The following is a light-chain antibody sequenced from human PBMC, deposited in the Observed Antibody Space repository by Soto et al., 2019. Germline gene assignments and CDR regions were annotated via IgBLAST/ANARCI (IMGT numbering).Light chain of an antibody. V-gene: IGKV1-5*01. CDR1: QTVERW. J-gene: IGKJ1*01. Sequence: IKMYQSPSALPAYVGDRVTITCRASQTVERWLAWYQQKPGKAPNLLISDVSSLERGVPSRFSGSGSATEFTLTISGLQPDDFATYYCQQYKDSMWTFGQGTKV. CDR3: QQYKDSMWT. CDR2: DVS.